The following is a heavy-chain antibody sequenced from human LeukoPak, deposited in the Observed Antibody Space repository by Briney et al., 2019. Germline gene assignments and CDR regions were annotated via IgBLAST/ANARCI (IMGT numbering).Heavy chain of an antibody. CDR1: GYTFTSYD. CDR2: MNPNSGNT. J-gene: IGHJ4*02. V-gene: IGHV1-8*01. D-gene: IGHD3-10*01. CDR3: ARGHYYGSGSYSKGSDY. Sequence: ASVKVSCKASGYTFTSYDINWVRQATGQGLEWMGWMNPNSGNTGYAQKFQGRVTMTRNTSISAAYMELSSLRSEDTAVYYCARGHYYGSGSYSKGSDYWGQGTLVTVSS.